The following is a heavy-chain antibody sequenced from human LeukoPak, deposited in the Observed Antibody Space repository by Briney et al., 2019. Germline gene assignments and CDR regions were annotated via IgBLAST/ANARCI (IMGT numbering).Heavy chain of an antibody. CDR3: ARGLSPTIFGVVILDY. J-gene: IGHJ4*02. CDR2: ISSSSSYI. V-gene: IGHV3-21*01. Sequence: GGSLRLSCAASGFTFSSYSMNWVRQAPGKGLEWVSSISSSSSYIYYADSVKGRFTISRDNAKNSLYLQMNSLGAEDTAVYYCARGLSPTIFGVVILDYWGQGTLVTVSS. CDR1: GFTFSSYS. D-gene: IGHD3-3*01.